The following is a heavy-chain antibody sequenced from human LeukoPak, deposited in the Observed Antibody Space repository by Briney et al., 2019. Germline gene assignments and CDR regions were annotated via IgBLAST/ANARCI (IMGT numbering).Heavy chain of an antibody. V-gene: IGHV3-7*01. Sequence: GGSVRLSCAASGFSFRDYWISWVRQAPGKGLEWVADMSPDGSDKTYVDSVKGRLTISRDNAKQSLYLQMDSLTAEDTAVYYCVTSWCRQQRDYWGQGTLVTVSS. CDR1: GFSFRDYW. CDR3: VTSWCRQQRDY. D-gene: IGHD2-8*01. CDR2: MSPDGSDK. J-gene: IGHJ4*02.